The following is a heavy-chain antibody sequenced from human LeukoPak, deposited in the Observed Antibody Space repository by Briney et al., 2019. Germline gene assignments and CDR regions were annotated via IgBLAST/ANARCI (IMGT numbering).Heavy chain of an antibody. J-gene: IGHJ4*02. V-gene: IGHV4-39*01. CDR1: GGSISSSSYY. CDR3: ARPGRERKGLFDY. CDR2: IYYSGST. Sequence: PETLSLTCTVSGGSISSSSYYWGWIRQPPRKGLEWMGSIYYSGSTYYNPSLKRRVTISVDTSKIQFSLKLSSVTAADTAVYYCARPGRERKGLFDYWGQGTLVTVSS. D-gene: IGHD1-26*01.